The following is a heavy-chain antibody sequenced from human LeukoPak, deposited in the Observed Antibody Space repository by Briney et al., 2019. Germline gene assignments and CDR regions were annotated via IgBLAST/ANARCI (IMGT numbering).Heavy chain of an antibody. V-gene: IGHV4-39*01. CDR1: GGSISSSSYY. CDR2: IYYSGST. CDR3: ARGSSSWVIDY. J-gene: IGHJ4*02. Sequence: SETLSLTCTVSGGSISSSSYYWGWIRQPPGKGLKWIGSIYYSGSTYYNPSLKSRVTISVDTSKNQFSLKLSSVTAADTAVYYCARGSSSWVIDYWGQGTLVTVSS. D-gene: IGHD6-13*01.